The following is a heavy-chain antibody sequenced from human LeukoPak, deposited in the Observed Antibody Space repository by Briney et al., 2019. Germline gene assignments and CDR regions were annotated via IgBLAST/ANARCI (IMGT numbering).Heavy chain of an antibody. D-gene: IGHD1-26*01. CDR2: IYYTGNT. J-gene: IGHJ4*02. V-gene: IGHV4-30-4*01. Sequence: SQTLSLTCTVSGGSISGGDYYWTWIRQSPGKGLEWIGHIYYTGNTYYKPSLESRVTISLDTSKNLFSLKLSSVTAADTAVYFCARARIGSKWELPHFDYWGQGTLVTVSS. CDR1: GGSISGGDYY. CDR3: ARARIGSKWELPHFDY.